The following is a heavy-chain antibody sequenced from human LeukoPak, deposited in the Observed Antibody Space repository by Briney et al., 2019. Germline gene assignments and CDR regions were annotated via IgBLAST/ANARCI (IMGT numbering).Heavy chain of an antibody. CDR1: GFTFSSYA. CDR2: IGGSGGST. Sequence: GGSLRLSCAASGFTFSSYAMSWVRQAPGKGLEWVSSIGGSGGSTYYADSVKGRFTISRDNSKNTLYLQMNSLRAEDTAVYYCGNYDSSGYWDYWGQGTLVTVSS. D-gene: IGHD3-22*01. V-gene: IGHV3-23*01. CDR3: GNYDSSGYWDY. J-gene: IGHJ4*02.